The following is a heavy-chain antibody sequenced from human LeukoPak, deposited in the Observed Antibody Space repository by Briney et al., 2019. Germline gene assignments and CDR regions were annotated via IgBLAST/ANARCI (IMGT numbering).Heavy chain of an antibody. Sequence: SETLSLTCAVYGGSFSGYYWSWLRQPPGKGLEWIGEINHSGSTNYNPSLKSRVTISVDTSKNQFSLKLSSVTAADTAVYYCARRIVGATRYGFDPWGQGTLVTVSS. D-gene: IGHD1-26*01. V-gene: IGHV4-34*01. CDR2: INHSGST. CDR1: GGSFSGYY. J-gene: IGHJ5*02. CDR3: ARRIVGATRYGFDP.